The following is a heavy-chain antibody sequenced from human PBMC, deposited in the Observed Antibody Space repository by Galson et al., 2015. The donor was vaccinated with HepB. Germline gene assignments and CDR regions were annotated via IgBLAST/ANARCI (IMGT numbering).Heavy chain of an antibody. Sequence: SVKVSCKASGGTFSSYAISWVRQAPGQGLEWMGGIIPIFGTANYAQKFQGRVTITADESTSTAYMELNSLRAEDTAVYYCAKKPSIAAARASYFDYWGQGTLVTVSS. D-gene: IGHD6-13*01. CDR2: IIPIFGTA. V-gene: IGHV1-69*13. CDR1: GGTFSSYA. J-gene: IGHJ4*02. CDR3: AKKPSIAAARASYFDY.